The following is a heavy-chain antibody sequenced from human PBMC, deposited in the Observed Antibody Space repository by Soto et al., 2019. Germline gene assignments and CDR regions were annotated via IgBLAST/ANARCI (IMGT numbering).Heavy chain of an antibody. CDR3: ASMGYHYGSGSYPLDY. CDR2: IYNSGST. CDR1: GSSISSYY. J-gene: IGHJ4*02. Sequence: SETLSLTCTVTGSSISSYYWTWIRQPPGKGLEWIGFIYNSGSTHYNPSLRSRVTISVDTSKNQFSLKLRSVTAADTAVYYCASMGYHYGSGSYPLDYWGQGTLVTVS. D-gene: IGHD3-10*01. V-gene: IGHV4-59*08.